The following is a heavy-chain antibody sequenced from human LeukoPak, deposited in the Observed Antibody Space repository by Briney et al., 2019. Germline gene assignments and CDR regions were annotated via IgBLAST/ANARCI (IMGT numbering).Heavy chain of an antibody. CDR2: IYYSGST. Sequence: SETLSLTCTVSGGSISSYYWSWIRQPPGKGLEWIGYIYYSGSTNYNPSLKSRVTISVDTSKNQFSLKLSSVTAADTAVYYCARVVVPAARAAVYYYYYYMDVWGKGTTVTVSS. CDR1: GGSISSYY. D-gene: IGHD2-2*01. CDR3: ARVVVPAARAAVYYYYYYMDV. J-gene: IGHJ6*03. V-gene: IGHV4-59*01.